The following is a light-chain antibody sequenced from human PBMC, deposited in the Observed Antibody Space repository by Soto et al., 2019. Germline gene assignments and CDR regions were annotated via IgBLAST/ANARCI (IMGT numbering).Light chain of an antibody. V-gene: IGKV3-11*01. CDR3: QQRSNWLIT. J-gene: IGKJ5*01. Sequence: EIVMTQSPATLSLSPGERATLSCRASQSVGKYLVWYQQKPGQAPRLLIYDASNRATGIPARFSGSGSGTDFTLTISSLEPEDFAVYYCQQRSNWLITFGQGTRLEIK. CDR2: DAS. CDR1: QSVGKY.